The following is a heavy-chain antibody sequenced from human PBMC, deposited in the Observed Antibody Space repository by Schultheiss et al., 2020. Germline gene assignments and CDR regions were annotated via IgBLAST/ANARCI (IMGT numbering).Heavy chain of an antibody. CDR2: IYTSGST. Sequence: GSLRLSCTVSGYSISSGYYWGWIRQPAGQGLEWIGRIYTSGSTNYNPSLKSRVTMSVDTSKNQFSLKLSSVTAADTAVYYCARGNCSSTSCYSRTYYYFGMGVWGQGTTVTVSS. CDR1: GYSISSGYY. D-gene: IGHD2-2*02. CDR3: ARGNCSSTSCYSRTYYYFGMGV. J-gene: IGHJ6*02. V-gene: IGHV4-4*07.